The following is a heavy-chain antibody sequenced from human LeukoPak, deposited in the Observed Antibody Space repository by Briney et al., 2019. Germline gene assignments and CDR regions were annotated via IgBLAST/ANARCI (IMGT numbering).Heavy chain of an antibody. J-gene: IGHJ4*02. Sequence: SETLSLTCAVSGDSISSGGYSWNWIRQPPGKGLEWIGYTYSSGTTSYYPSLKSRVTISVDTSKNQFSLKLSSVTAADTAVYYCARHGAGVDYWGQGTLVTVSS. CDR2: TYSSGTT. V-gene: IGHV4-30-4*07. D-gene: IGHD3-10*01. CDR1: GDSISSGGYS. CDR3: ARHGAGVDY.